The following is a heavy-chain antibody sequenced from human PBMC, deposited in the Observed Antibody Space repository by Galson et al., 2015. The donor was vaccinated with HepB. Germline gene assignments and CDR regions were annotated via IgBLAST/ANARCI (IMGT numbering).Heavy chain of an antibody. D-gene: IGHD2-8*02. CDR2: SRNKASGYTI. CDR1: GFIFSDHF. J-gene: IGHJ4*02. V-gene: IGHV3-72*01. CDR3: AIIPRRSCIGSGVKCPFH. Sequence: SLRLSCAASGFIFSDHFIDWVRQAPGKGLEWVGRSRNKASGYTIEYAASVKGIFTISRDDSKNSVHLQMNSLKSEDTAVYYCAIIPRRSCIGSGVKCPFHWGQGTLVTVSS.